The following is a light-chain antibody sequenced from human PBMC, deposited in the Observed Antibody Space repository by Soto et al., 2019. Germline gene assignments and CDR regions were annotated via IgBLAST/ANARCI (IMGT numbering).Light chain of an antibody. CDR1: NSNIGSNT. Sequence: QSVLTQPASASGTPGQRVTISCSGSNSNIGSNTVNWYQHLPGTAPKLLIYSNNQRPSGVPDRFSGSGSGTSASLAISGLQSEDEASYYCAAWDDSLNGPVFGGGTKLTVL. V-gene: IGLV1-44*01. J-gene: IGLJ2*01. CDR2: SNN. CDR3: AAWDDSLNGPV.